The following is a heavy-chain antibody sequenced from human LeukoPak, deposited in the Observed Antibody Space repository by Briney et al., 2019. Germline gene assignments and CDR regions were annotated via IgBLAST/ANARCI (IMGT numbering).Heavy chain of an antibody. CDR3: ATQYVQFYDF. V-gene: IGHV5-51*01. D-gene: IGHD2-8*01. J-gene: IGHJ4*02. CDR1: GYTFDNYW. CDR2: IYPGDSNA. Sequence: GESLKISCKASGYTFDNYWISWVRLMPGKGLEWMGIIYPGDSNARYNPSFQGHVTMSVDRSIDTAYLQWSSLQASDTATYYCATQYVQFYDFWGQGTLVTVSS.